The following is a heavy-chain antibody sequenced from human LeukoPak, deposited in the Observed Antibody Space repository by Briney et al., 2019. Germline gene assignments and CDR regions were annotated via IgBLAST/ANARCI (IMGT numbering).Heavy chain of an antibody. D-gene: IGHD6-19*01. J-gene: IGHJ4*02. CDR2: INTDGTVT. Sequence: PGGSLRLSCAASGFTLSKYWMLCVRQAPGKGLESVSRINTDGTVTTYADSVKGRFTVSRDNADNTMFLQMNSVRDEDTAVYYCATKQWLAPPPDSWGQGTPVTVSS. CDR3: ATKQWLAPPPDS. CDR1: GFTLSKYW. V-gene: IGHV3-74*01.